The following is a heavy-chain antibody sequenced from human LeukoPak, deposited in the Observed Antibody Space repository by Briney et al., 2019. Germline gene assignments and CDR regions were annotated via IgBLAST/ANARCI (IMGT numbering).Heavy chain of an antibody. CDR2: VGWDGDNT. CDR3: VKDRSHTVTYFDY. V-gene: IGHV3-43D*03. J-gene: IGHJ4*02. D-gene: IGHD4-11*01. CDR1: GFTFDDYA. Sequence: GGSLRLSCAAAGFTFDDYAMHWARQAPGKGLEWVSVVGWDGDNTYYADSVKGRFTISRDNSKNFLYLQMKSLRTEDSALYYCVKDRSHTVTYFDYWGRGTLVTVSS.